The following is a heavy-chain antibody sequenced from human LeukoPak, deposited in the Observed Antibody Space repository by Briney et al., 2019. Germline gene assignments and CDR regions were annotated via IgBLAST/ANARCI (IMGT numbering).Heavy chain of an antibody. Sequence: PGGSLRLSCAASGFTFSSYAMSWVRQAPGKGLEWVSAISGSGGSTYYADSVKGRFTISRDNSKNTLYLQMNSLRAEDTAVYYCAKVGGYSYALTYFDYWGQGTLVTVSS. CDR3: AKVGGYSYALTYFDY. J-gene: IGHJ4*02. V-gene: IGHV3-23*01. CDR1: GFTFSSYA. CDR2: ISGSGGST. D-gene: IGHD5-18*01.